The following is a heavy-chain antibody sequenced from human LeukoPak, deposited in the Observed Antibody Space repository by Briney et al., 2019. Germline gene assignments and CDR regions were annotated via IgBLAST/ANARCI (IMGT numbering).Heavy chain of an antibody. J-gene: IGHJ4*02. D-gene: IGHD6-19*01. CDR3: AREPYSSGWYFSYYFDY. V-gene: IGHV3-30-3*01. Sequence: PGGSLRLSCAASGFTFSNYAIHWVRQAPGKGLEWVAVISYDGGNEYYADSVKGRFTISRDNSKNTLYLQMNSLRVEDTAVYYCAREPYSSGWYFSYYFDYWGQGTLVTVSS. CDR1: GFTFSNYA. CDR2: ISYDGGNE.